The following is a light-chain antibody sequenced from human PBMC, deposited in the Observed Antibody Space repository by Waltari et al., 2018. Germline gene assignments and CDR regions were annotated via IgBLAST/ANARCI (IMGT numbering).Light chain of an antibody. CDR1: SSNIGSPYN. V-gene: IGLV1-40*01. CDR2: DDS. J-gene: IGLJ2*01. Sequence: QSVLTQPPSVSGAPGQRVTISCTGSSSNIGSPYNVHWYQQVPGRAPKLLIYDDSHRPSGVPDRFSGSKSVTSASLASTGLQAEDEAEYFCQSYDSGLNGLFFGGGTKVTVL. CDR3: QSYDSGLNGLF.